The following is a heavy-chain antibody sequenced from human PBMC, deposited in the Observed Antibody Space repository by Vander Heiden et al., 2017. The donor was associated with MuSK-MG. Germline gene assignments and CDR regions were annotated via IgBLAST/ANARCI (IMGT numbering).Heavy chain of an antibody. V-gene: IGHV4-34*01. CDR1: GGSFSGYY. Sequence: QVQLQQWGAGLLKPSETLSLTFAVSGGSFSGYYWTWIRQPPGKGLEWIGEINHSGSTKYSPSLRSRVTISVDTSKNQFSLRLRSVTAADTAVYSCARALDRSYYRWGQGTLVTVSS. CDR2: INHSGST. D-gene: IGHD1-26*01. J-gene: IGHJ4*02. CDR3: ARALDRSYYR.